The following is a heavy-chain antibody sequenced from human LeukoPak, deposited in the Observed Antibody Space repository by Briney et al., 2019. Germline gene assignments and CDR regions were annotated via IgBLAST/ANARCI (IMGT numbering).Heavy chain of an antibody. Sequence: PGGSLRLSCAASGFTLSSYAMSWVRQAPGKGLEWVSAISGSGGSTYYADSVKGRFTISRDNSKNTLYLQMNSLRAEDTAVYYCAKGGFYFEYYYDSSGYYWLDYWGQGTLVTVSS. CDR2: ISGSGGST. V-gene: IGHV3-23*01. D-gene: IGHD3-22*01. CDR1: GFTLSSYA. J-gene: IGHJ4*02. CDR3: AKGGFYFEYYYDSSGYYWLDY.